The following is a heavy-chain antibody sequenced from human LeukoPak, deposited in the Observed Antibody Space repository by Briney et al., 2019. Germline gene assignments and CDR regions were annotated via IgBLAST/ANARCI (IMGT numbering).Heavy chain of an antibody. J-gene: IGHJ4*02. CDR1: GFTFSSYG. V-gene: IGHV3-30*18. CDR3: AKEPDLGEY. CDR2: ISFAGSHK. Sequence: GGSLRLSCAASGFTFSSYGMHWVRQAPGKGLEWLAVISFAGSHKFYADSVKGRFTISRDNSKNTLYLQMNSLRAEDTAVYYCAKEPDLGEYWGQGTLVTVSS. D-gene: IGHD3-10*01.